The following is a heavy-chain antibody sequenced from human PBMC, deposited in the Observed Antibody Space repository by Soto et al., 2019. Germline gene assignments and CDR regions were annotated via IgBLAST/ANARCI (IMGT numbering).Heavy chain of an antibody. CDR2: IYYSGST. D-gene: IGHD4-17*01. V-gene: IGHV4-34*11. CDR3: ARRDYAIDS. J-gene: IGHJ4*02. Sequence: SETLSLTCAVYGGSFSGYYWSWIRQPPGKGLEWIGYIYYSGSTNYNPSLESRATIFADKSGSHFSLNLTSVTADDTAVYYCARRDYAIDSWGRGTLVTVSS. CDR1: GGSFSGYY.